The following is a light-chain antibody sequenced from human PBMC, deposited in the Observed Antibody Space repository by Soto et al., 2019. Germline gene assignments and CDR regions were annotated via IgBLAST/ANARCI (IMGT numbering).Light chain of an antibody. V-gene: IGKV3-15*01. CDR3: QQYSSWLLT. J-gene: IGKJ4*01. CDR1: QSVSSN. CDR2: DAS. Sequence: EIVMTQSPATLSVSPGESATLSCRASQSVSSNLAWYQLKPGQAPRLLLYDASTRATGVPARFSGSGSGTEFTLTISSLQSEDFAVYYCQQYSSWLLTFGGGTKVEIK.